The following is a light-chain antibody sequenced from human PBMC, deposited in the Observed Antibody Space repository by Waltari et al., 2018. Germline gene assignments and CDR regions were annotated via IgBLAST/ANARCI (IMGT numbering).Light chain of an antibody. J-gene: IGLJ2*01. Sequence: QSALTQPASVSASPGQSITISCTGTSSDIGRYNYVVWYQQHPGTAPKLLIFDVSKRPSGVSNRFSGSKSADTASLTISGLQSEDEADYYCSSYTTSTTVIFGGGTKLTVL. CDR1: SSDIGRYNY. CDR3: SSYTTSTTVI. CDR2: DVS. V-gene: IGLV2-14*03.